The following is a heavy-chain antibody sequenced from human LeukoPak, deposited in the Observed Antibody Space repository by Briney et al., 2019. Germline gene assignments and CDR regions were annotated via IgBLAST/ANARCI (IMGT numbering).Heavy chain of an antibody. V-gene: IGHV3-23*01. Sequence: GGTLRLSCAASGITFSSYGMSWVRQAPGKGLEWVSSISSTGGTTYYADSVKGRFTISRDNAKNSLYLQMNSLRAEDTAVYYCARARLGNDYGDYVVYWGQGTLVTVSS. D-gene: IGHD4-17*01. J-gene: IGHJ4*02. CDR1: GITFSSYG. CDR2: ISSTGGTT. CDR3: ARARLGNDYGDYVVY.